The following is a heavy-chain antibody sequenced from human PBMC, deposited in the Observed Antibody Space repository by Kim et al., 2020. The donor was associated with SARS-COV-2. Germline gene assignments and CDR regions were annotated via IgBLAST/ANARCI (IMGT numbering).Heavy chain of an antibody. CDR2: IYSGGST. Sequence: GGSLRLSCAASGFTVSSNYMSWVRQAPGKGLEWVSVIYSGGSTYYADSVKGRFTISRDNSKNTLYLQMNSLRAEDTAVYYCARGSSGYYNDYWGQGTLVTVSS. CDR1: GFTVSSNY. J-gene: IGHJ4*02. CDR3: ARGSSGYYNDY. V-gene: IGHV3-66*02. D-gene: IGHD3-22*01.